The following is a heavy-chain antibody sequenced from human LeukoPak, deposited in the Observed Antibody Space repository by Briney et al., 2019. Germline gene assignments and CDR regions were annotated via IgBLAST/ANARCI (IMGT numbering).Heavy chain of an antibody. J-gene: IGHJ3*02. D-gene: IGHD2-2*01. CDR2: IIPIFGTA. CDR1: GGTFSSYA. Sequence: ASVKVSCKASGGTFSSYAISWVRQAPGQGLEWMGGIIPIFGTANYAQKFQGRVTITADESTSTAYMELSSLRSEDTAVYYCARGDIVVVPAAPSFGRAFDIWGQGTMVTVSS. CDR3: ARGDIVVVPAAPSFGRAFDI. V-gene: IGHV1-69*13.